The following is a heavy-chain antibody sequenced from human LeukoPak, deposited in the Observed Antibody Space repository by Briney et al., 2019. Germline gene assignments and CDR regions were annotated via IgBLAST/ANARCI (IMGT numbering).Heavy chain of an antibody. CDR3: AKDVSTYGDYSGALDH. Sequence: GRSLRLSCAASGFTFNNYAMHWVRQVRGKGLEWVSGISWNGNNVAYADSVKGRFTMSRDNTQFSVYLQMSSLTPDDTALYYCAKDVSTYGDYSGALDHWGQGTLVTVSS. V-gene: IGHV3-9*01. CDR2: ISWNGNNV. CDR1: GFTFNNYA. J-gene: IGHJ4*02. D-gene: IGHD4-17*01.